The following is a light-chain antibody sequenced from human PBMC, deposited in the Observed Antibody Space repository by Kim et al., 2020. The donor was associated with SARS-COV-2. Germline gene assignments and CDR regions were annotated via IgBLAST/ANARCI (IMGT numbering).Light chain of an antibody. CDR2: GKN. CDR1: SLRKYY. V-gene: IGLV3-19*01. J-gene: IGLJ2*01. CDR3: YSRDSSGDHLV. Sequence: LGQTLRITCQGDSLRKYYASWYQQKPGQAPVLVIYGKNNRPSGIPDRFSGSSSGDTVSLTITGAQAEDEAVYYCYSRDSSGDHLVFGGGTQLTVL.